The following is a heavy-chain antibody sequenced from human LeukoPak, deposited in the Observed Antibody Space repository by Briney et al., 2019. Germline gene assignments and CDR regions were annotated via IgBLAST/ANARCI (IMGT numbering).Heavy chain of an antibody. D-gene: IGHD1-1*01. CDR1: GGSFSGYY. CDR3: ASLNWNDVGWFDP. CDR2: INHSGST. J-gene: IGHJ5*02. Sequence: SETLSLTCAVYGGSFSGYYWSWIRQPPGKGLEWIGEINHSGSTNYNPSLKSRVTISVDTSKNQFSLKLSSVTAADTAVYYCASLNWNDVGWFDPWGQGTLVTVSS. V-gene: IGHV4-34*01.